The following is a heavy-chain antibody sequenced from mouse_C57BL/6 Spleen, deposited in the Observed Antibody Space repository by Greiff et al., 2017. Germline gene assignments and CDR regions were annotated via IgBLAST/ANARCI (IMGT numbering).Heavy chain of an antibody. CDR1: GFTFSNYW. CDR3: TGDLLLRHYYAMDY. D-gene: IGHD1-1*01. J-gene: IGHJ4*01. Sequence: EVKVEESGGGLVQPGGSMKLSCVASGFTFSNYWMNWVRQSPEKGLEWVAQIRLKSDNYATHYAESVKGRFTISRDDSKSSVYLQMNNLSAEDTGIYYCTGDLLLRHYYAMDYWGQGTSVTVSS. V-gene: IGHV6-3*01. CDR2: IRLKSDNYAT.